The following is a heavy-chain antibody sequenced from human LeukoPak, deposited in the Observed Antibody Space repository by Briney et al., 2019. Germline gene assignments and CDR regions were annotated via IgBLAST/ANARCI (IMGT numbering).Heavy chain of an antibody. CDR1: GYTFTSYY. CDR3: ARDHNGVYDY. Sequence: ASVKVSCKASGYTFTSYYMHWVRQAPGQGLEWMGIIDPSGGSTSYAQKFQGRVTMTRDTSTSTVYMELSRLRSDDTAVYYCARDHNGVYDYWGQGTLVTVSS. V-gene: IGHV1-46*01. D-gene: IGHD2-8*01. J-gene: IGHJ4*02. CDR2: IDPSGGST.